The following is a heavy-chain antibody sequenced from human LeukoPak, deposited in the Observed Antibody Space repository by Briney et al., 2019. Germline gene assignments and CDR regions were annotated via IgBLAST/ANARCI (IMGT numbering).Heavy chain of an antibody. V-gene: IGHV4-39*07. J-gene: IGHJ5*02. CDR3: ARGLPLITFGGVIAVNWFDP. D-gene: IGHD3-16*02. Sequence: SETLSLTCTVSGGSISSSSYYWGWIRQPPGKGLEWIGSIYYSGSTYYNPSLKSRVTISVDTSKNQFSLKLSSVTAADTAVYYCARGLPLITFGGVIAVNWFDPWGQGTLVTVSS. CDR2: IYYSGST. CDR1: GGSISSSSYY.